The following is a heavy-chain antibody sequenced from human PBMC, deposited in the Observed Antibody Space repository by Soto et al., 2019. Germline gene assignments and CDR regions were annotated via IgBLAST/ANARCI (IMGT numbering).Heavy chain of an antibody. V-gene: IGHV3-15*01. CDR3: TTDFIVGDMRSPGRHWYFDL. J-gene: IGHJ2*01. Sequence: WASLELACAASGFTVRNALMSWVRHAPGKGLELVGRIKSKTDGGKTDYAAPVKGRFTISRDDSKNTLYLQMNSLKTEDTAVYYCTTDFIVGDMRSPGRHWYFDLWGRGTLVTVSS. D-gene: IGHD1-26*01. CDR1: GFTVRNAL. CDR2: IKSKTDGGKT.